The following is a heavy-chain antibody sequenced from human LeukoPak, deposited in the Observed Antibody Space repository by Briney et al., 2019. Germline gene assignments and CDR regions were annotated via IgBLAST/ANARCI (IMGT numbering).Heavy chain of an antibody. Sequence: PGGSLRLSCAASGFTSSYAMSWVRQAPGKGLEWVSAISGNGETHYADSVKGRFTISRDNSKNTLYLQMNSLRVEDTAVYYCAKARGGYVSDYWGQGTLVTVSS. CDR2: ISGNGET. V-gene: IGHV3-23*01. CDR3: AKARGGYVSDY. CDR1: GFTSSYA. J-gene: IGHJ4*02. D-gene: IGHD5-12*01.